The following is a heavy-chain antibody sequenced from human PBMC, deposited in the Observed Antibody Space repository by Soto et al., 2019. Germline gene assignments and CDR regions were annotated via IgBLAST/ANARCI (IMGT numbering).Heavy chain of an antibody. CDR3: ASRPSVGIAGVDDY. D-gene: IGHD6-13*01. CDR2: MNPNSGNT. V-gene: IGHV1-8*01. CDR1: GYTFTSYD. J-gene: IGHJ4*02. Sequence: QVQLVQSGAEVKKPGASVKVSCKASGYTFTSYDINWVRQATGQGLEWMGWMNPNSGNTGYAQKFQGRVTMTRNTYMSPAHMELSSLSSEDTAVYYCASRPSVGIAGVDDYWGQGTLVTVSS.